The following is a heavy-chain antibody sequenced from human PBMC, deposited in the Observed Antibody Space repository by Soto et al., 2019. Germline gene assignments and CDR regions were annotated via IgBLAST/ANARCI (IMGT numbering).Heavy chain of an antibody. J-gene: IGHJ4*02. CDR2: INAGNGNT. Sequence: ASVKVSCKASGYTFTSYAMHWVRQAPGQRLEWMGWINAGNGNTKYSQKFQGRVTITRDTSASTAYMELSSLRSEDTAVYYCARPRLYCGGDCYYFDYWGQGTLVTVSS. CDR3: ARPRLYCGGDCYYFDY. CDR1: GYTFTSYA. D-gene: IGHD2-21*02. V-gene: IGHV1-3*01.